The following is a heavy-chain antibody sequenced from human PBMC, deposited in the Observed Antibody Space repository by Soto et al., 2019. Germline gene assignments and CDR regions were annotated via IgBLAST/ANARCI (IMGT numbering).Heavy chain of an antibody. D-gene: IGHD6-19*01. CDR3: AREGSRPGGIAVPREPFPH. V-gene: IGHV1-69*13. CDR1: GGTFRSYA. J-gene: IGHJ1*01. CDR2: IIPIFGTA. Sequence: LVNVSCNSSGGTFRSYAISWMRQAPGQGLEWMGGIIPIFGTANYAQKFQGRVTITADESTSTAYMELSSLRSEATAVYYCAREGSRPGGIAVPREPFPHWGQGTLVTVSS.